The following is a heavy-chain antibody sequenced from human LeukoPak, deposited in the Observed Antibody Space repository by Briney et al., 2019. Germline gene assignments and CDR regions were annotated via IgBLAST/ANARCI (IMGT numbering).Heavy chain of an antibody. CDR2: IKQDGSEK. D-gene: IGHD1-1*01. V-gene: IGHV3-7*01. J-gene: IGHJ4*02. CDR3: ARDRYN. Sequence: GGSLRLSCAASGFTFSNYWMSWVRQAPGKGLEWVASIKQDGSEKNYVDSVRGRFTISRDNAKTSLYLQMNSLRAEDTAVYYCARDRYNRGQGALVTVSS. CDR1: GFTFSNYW.